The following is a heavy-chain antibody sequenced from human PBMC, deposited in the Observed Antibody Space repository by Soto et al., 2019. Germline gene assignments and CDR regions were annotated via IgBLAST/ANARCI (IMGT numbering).Heavy chain of an antibody. CDR1: GGSMSSVGNY. V-gene: IGHV4-31*03. D-gene: IGHD3-10*01. J-gene: IGHJ4*02. CDR2: IYYSGRT. CDR3: AREPVL. Sequence: QVQLQESGPGLVKPSQTLSLTCTVSGGSMSSVGNYWGGSRRHPGKALEWIGNIYYSGRTYYNPSLKSRVTISVDTSKNQFSLKLSSVTAADTAVYYCAREPVLWGQGTLVTVSS.